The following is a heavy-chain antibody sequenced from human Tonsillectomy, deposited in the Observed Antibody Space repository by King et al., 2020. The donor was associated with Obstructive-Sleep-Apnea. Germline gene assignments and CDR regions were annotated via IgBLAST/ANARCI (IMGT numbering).Heavy chain of an antibody. D-gene: IGHD5-18*01. J-gene: IGHJ6*02. CDR1: GFTFSNSG. V-gene: IGHV3-30*02. Sequence: VQLVESGGGVVQPGRSLRLSCAASGFTFSNSGMHWVRQAPGKGLEWVAFIRYDGSNKYYADSVKGRFIISRDNSKNTLYLQMNSLRAEDTAVYYCAKEGGSYGPSSGGYSYYGMDVWGQGTTVTVSS. CDR2: IRYDGSNK. CDR3: AKEGGSYGPSSGGYSYYGMDV.